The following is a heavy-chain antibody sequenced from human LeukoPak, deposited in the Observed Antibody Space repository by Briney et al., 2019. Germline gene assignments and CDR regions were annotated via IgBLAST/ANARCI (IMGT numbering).Heavy chain of an antibody. V-gene: IGHV3-11*01. CDR3: ARVLSSGYSPFDY. J-gene: IGHJ4*02. CDR2: ITSTGATI. D-gene: IGHD3-22*01. CDR1: GFIFSDYY. Sequence: GGSLRLSCAASGFIFSDYYMTWIRQAPEKGLEWVSHITSTGATIYYADSVKGRFTISRDNAKNSLSPQMNSLRAEDTGVYFCARVLSSGYSPFDYWGQGILVTVSS.